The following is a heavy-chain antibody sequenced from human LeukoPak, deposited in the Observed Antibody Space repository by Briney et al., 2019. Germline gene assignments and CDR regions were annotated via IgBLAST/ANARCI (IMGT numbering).Heavy chain of an antibody. J-gene: IGHJ4*02. Sequence: QSGGSLRLSCAASGFTFSGSAMHWVRQASGKGLEWVGRIRSKANSYATAYAASVKGRFTISRDDSKNTAYLQMNSLKTEDTAVYYCTSRPETRQWLVGRGDYWGQGTLVTVSS. CDR1: GFTFSGSA. D-gene: IGHD6-19*01. V-gene: IGHV3-73*01. CDR2: IRSKANSYAT. CDR3: TSRPETRQWLVGRGDY.